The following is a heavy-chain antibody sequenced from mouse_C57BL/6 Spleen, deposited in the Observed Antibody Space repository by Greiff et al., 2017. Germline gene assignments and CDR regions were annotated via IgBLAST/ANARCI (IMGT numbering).Heavy chain of an antibody. J-gene: IGHJ2*01. CDR3: TRDGYFDY. CDR2: INPNNGGT. D-gene: IGHD2-3*01. V-gene: IGHV1-26*01. Sequence: EVQLQQSGPELVKPGASVKISCKASGYTFTDYYMNWVKQSHGKSLEWIGAINPNNGGTSYNQKFKGKATLTVDKSSSTAYMELRSLTSEDSAVYYCTRDGYFDYWGQGTTLTVSS. CDR1: GYTFTDYY.